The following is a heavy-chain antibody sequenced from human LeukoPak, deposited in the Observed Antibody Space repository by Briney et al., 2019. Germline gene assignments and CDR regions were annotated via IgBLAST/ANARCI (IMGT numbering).Heavy chain of an antibody. J-gene: IGHJ4*02. D-gene: IGHD2-15*01. CDR2: MNPNSGNT. V-gene: IGHV1-8*01. CDR3: ARDLRSGGYCSGGSCYYFDY. CDR1: GYTFTSYD. Sequence: ASVKVSCKASGYTFTSYDINWVRQATGHGLEWMGWMNPNSGNTGYAQEFQDRVTMTRDTSISTAYMELNSLRSEDTAVYYCARDLRSGGYCSGGSCYYFDYWGQGTLVTVSS.